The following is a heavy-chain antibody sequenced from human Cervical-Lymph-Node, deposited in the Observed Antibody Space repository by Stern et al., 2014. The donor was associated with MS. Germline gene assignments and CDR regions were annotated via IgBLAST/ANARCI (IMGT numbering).Heavy chain of an antibody. CDR3: ARVAGGWSLGFDY. CDR1: GNTFTTYY. D-gene: IGHD6-19*01. Sequence: VQLVDSGAEVKKPRASVKVSCKASGNTFTTYYMPWVRQPQGKGLAWMGIINPSGGSTSYAQKFQGRVTMTRNTSTSTVYMELSSLRSEDTAVYYCARVAGGWSLGFDYWGQGTLVTVSS. CDR2: INPSGGST. J-gene: IGHJ4*02. V-gene: IGHV1-46*03.